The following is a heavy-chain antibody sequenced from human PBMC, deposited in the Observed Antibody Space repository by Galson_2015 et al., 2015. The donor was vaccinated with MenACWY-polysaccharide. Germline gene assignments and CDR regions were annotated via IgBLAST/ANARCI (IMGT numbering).Heavy chain of an antibody. CDR3: ARVEKYSGSFYILY. CDR1: AYSIRSGYF. Sequence: LSLTCSVSAYSIRSGYFWGWIRQPPGKGLEWIASIFHSGTTYYNPSLKSRVTISVDTSKNQFSLKLSSVTAADTAVYYCARVEKYSGSFYILYWGQGTLVTVSS. J-gene: IGHJ4*02. CDR2: IFHSGTT. V-gene: IGHV4-38-2*02. D-gene: IGHD1-26*01.